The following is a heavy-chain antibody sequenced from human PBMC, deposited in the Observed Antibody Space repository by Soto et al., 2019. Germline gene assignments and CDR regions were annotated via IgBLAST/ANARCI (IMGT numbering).Heavy chain of an antibody. D-gene: IGHD1-26*01. Sequence: GGSLRLSCAASGFTFSSYWMHWVRQAPGKELVWVSHIDSDGSSTTYADSVKGRFTISRDNAKNTLYLQMNSLRAEDTAVYYCVRDDIGVGIDYWGLGTLVTVSS. CDR2: IDSDGSST. V-gene: IGHV3-74*01. CDR3: VRDDIGVGIDY. CDR1: GFTFSSYW. J-gene: IGHJ4*02.